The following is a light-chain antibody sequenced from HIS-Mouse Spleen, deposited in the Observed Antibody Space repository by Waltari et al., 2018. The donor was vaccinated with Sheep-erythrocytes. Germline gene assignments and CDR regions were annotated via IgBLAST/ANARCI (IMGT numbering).Light chain of an antibody. CDR3: GTWDSSLSAGRV. CDR2: DNN. J-gene: IGLJ3*02. V-gene: IGLV1-51*01. CDR1: SLHIGNNY. Sequence: QSVLTQPPSVSAAPAPKVTLPSPGTSLHIGNNYLSWYQQPPGTAPKPLIYDNNKRPSGIPDRFSGSKSGTSATLGITGLQTGDEADYYCGTWDSSLSAGRVFGGGTKLTVL.